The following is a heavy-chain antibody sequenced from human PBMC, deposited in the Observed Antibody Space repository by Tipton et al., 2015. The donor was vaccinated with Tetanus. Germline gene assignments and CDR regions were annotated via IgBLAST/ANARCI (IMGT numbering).Heavy chain of an antibody. D-gene: IGHD3-22*01. CDR3: AVSGYYYDSNGPVDY. Sequence: TLSLTCAVSGGSISSSNWWSWVRQPPGKGLEWIGEIYHSGSTNYNPSLKSRVPISVDKSKNQFSLKLSSVTAADTAVYYCAVSGYYYDSNGPVDYWGQGTLVTVSS. J-gene: IGHJ4*02. CDR2: IYHSGST. CDR1: GGSISSSNW. V-gene: IGHV4-4*02.